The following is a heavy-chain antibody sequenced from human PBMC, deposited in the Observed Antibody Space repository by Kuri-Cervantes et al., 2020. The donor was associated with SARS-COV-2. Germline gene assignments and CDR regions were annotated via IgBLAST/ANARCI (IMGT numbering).Heavy chain of an antibody. D-gene: IGHD4-11*01. Sequence: GGSLRLSCAASGFTFSSYSMNWVRQAPGKGLEWVSSISSSSSYIYYADSVEGRFTISRDNSKNTLYPQMNSLRAEDTAVYYCARETTLKVGVAFDIWGQGTMVTVSS. J-gene: IGHJ3*02. CDR2: ISSSSSYI. CDR1: GFTFSSYS. CDR3: ARETTLKVGVAFDI. V-gene: IGHV3-21*01.